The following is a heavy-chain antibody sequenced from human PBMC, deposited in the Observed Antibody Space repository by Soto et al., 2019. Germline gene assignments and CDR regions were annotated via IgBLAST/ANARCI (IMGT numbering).Heavy chain of an antibody. V-gene: IGHV3-33*01. Sequence: QVQLVESGGGVVQPGRSLRLSCAASGFTFSSYGMHWVRQAPGKGLEWVAVIWYDGSNKYYADSVKGRFTISRDNSKNTLYLQMNSLRAEDTAVYYCARESTGSDISWFDPWGQGTLVTVSS. D-gene: IGHD3-10*01. CDR1: GFTFSSYG. CDR2: IWYDGSNK. J-gene: IGHJ5*02. CDR3: ARESTGSDISWFDP.